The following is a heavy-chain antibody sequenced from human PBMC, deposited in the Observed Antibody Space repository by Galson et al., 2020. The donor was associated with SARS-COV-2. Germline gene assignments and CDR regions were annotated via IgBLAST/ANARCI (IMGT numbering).Heavy chain of an antibody. CDR1: GFTFTNAW. CDR3: SAGRSGF. V-gene: IGHV3-15*01. J-gene: IGHJ4*02. D-gene: IGHD6-25*01. Sequence: GGSLRLSCAASGFTFTNAWMSWVRQAPGKGLEWVGHIKATTAGGTTDYAAPVKGRFTISRDDSKNTLYLQMSSLKTDDTAVYYCSAGRSGFWGQGTQVTVSS. CDR2: IKATTAGGTT.